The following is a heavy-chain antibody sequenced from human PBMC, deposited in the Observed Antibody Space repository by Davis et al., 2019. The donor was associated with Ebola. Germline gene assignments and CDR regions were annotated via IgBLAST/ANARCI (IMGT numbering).Heavy chain of an antibody. Sequence: ASVKVSCKASGYTFTGYYMHWVRQAPGQGLEWMGWINPNSGGTNYAQKFQGWVTMTRDTSISTAYMELSRLRYDDTAVYYCGRGGGIGYYGMDVWGQGTTVTVSS. CDR3: GRGGGIGYYGMDV. J-gene: IGHJ6*02. V-gene: IGHV1-2*04. CDR2: INPNSGGT. CDR1: GYTFTGYY. D-gene: IGHD2-15*01.